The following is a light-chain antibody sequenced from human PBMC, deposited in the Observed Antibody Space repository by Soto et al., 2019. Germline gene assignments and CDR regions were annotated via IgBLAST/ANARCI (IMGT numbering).Light chain of an antibody. V-gene: IGLV2-14*01. CDR2: EVS. CDR1: SSDVGAYNY. CDR3: ISYTSRSNCV. J-gene: IGLJ3*02. Sequence: QSALTQPASVSGSPGQSITISCTGTSSDVGAYNYVSWYQQHPGKAPKLMIYEVSNRPSGVSDRLSGSRSGNTASLTISGLKDEYESDYYCISYTSRSNCVFGGGTKLTVL.